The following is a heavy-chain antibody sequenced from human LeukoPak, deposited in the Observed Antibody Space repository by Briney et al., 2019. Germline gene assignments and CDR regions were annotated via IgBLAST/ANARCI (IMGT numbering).Heavy chain of an antibody. Sequence: SETLSLACAVYGGSFSGYYWSWIRQPPGKGLEWIGGINHSGSTNYNPSLKSRVTISVDTSKNQFSLKLSSVTAADTAVYYCASDRGYSSSSRFDYWGQGTLVTVSS. CDR1: GGSFSGYY. V-gene: IGHV4-34*01. D-gene: IGHD6-6*01. CDR3: ASDRGYSSSSRFDY. J-gene: IGHJ4*02. CDR2: INHSGST.